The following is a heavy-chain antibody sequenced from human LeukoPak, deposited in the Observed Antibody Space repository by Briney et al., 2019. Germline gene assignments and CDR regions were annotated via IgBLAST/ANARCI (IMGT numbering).Heavy chain of an antibody. D-gene: IGHD2-2*01. CDR1: GYSFTNYW. CDR3: ARLTGEGRDCSSTSRTCWYWGSEFDY. Sequence: TGESLKISCKGSGYSFTNYWIGWVRQMPGRGLEWMGIIYPSDSDSRYNPSFQGQVTISADKSISTAYLQWSSLKASDTAMYYCARLTGEGRDCSSTSRTCWYWGSEFDYWGQGTLVTVSS. J-gene: IGHJ4*02. V-gene: IGHV5-51*01. CDR2: IYPSDSDS.